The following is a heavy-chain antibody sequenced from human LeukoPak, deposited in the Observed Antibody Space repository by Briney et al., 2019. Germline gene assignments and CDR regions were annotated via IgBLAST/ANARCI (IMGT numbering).Heavy chain of an antibody. Sequence: GASVTVSCKVSGHILTELSMHWVRQAPGQGLEWMGGFDSEDADTIYAHKFQGRVTMTEDTSTDTAYMELSSLRSEDTAVYYCAIDLHLFRTRPDFDFWGQATLLTVSS. CDR3: AIDLHLFRTRPDFDF. J-gene: IGHJ4*02. V-gene: IGHV1-24*01. D-gene: IGHD3-10*01. CDR2: FDSEDADT. CDR1: GHILTELS.